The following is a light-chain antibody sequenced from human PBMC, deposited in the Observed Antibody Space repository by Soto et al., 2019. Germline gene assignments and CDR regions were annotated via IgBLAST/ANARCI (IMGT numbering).Light chain of an antibody. V-gene: IGKV3-15*01. CDR2: GAS. Sequence: EIVMTQSPATLSVSPGERVTLSCRASQSVSSYLAWYQQKPGQAPRLLIYGASTRATGIPARFSGSGSGTEFTLTISSLQSEDFAVYYCQQYNKWPLTFGQGTRLEIK. J-gene: IGKJ5*01. CDR3: QQYNKWPLT. CDR1: QSVSSY.